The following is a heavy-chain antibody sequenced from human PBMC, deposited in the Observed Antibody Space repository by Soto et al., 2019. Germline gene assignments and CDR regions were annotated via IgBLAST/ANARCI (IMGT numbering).Heavy chain of an antibody. CDR2: IYYSGST. Sequence: SETLSLTCTVSGGSISSSSYYWGWIRQPPGKGLEWIGSIYYSGSTYYNPSLKSRVTISVDTSKNQFSLKLSSVTAADTAVYYCARHGRGRRYFDWDNWFDPWGQGTLVTVSS. V-gene: IGHV4-39*01. CDR3: ARHGRGRRYFDWDNWFDP. CDR1: GGSISSSSYY. J-gene: IGHJ5*02. D-gene: IGHD3-9*01.